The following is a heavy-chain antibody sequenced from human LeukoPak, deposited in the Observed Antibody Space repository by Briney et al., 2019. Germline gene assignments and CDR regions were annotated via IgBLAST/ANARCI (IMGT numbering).Heavy chain of an antibody. V-gene: IGHV3-7*01. Sequence: GGSLRLSCAASGFTFSSYWMHWVRQAPGKGLEWVANIKQDGSEKYYVDSVKGRFTVSRDNAKNSLYLQMNSLRAEDTAVYSCVRDGDTSGYTNWGQGTLVTVSS. D-gene: IGHD3-22*01. CDR1: GFTFSSYW. CDR2: IKQDGSEK. CDR3: VRDGDTSGYTN. J-gene: IGHJ4*02.